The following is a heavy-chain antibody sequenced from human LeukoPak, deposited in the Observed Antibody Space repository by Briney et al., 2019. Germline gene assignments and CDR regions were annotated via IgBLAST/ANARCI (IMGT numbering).Heavy chain of an antibody. J-gene: IGHJ4*02. D-gene: IGHD4-17*01. CDR3: ASRGDYGDYGDPYYFDY. V-gene: IGHV4-4*02. Sequence: PSGTLSLTCAVSGGSISSNNWWSWVRQPPGRGLEWIADIYHTGSTNYSPSLKSRVTISVDTSKNQFSLKLSSVTAADTAVYYCASRGDYGDYGDPYYFDYWGQGTLVTVSS. CDR2: IYHTGST. CDR1: GGSISSNNW.